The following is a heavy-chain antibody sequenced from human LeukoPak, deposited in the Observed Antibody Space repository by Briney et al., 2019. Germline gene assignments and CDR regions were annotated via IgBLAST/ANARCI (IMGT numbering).Heavy chain of an antibody. CDR3: AQGGSFLYYFDY. Sequence: GGSLRLSCAASGFTFSSYSMNWVRQAPGKGLEWVSSISSSSSYIYYADSVKGRFTISRDNSKNTLYLQMNSLRAEDTAVYYCAQGGSFLYYFDYWGQGTLVTVSS. J-gene: IGHJ4*02. CDR1: GFTFSSYS. CDR2: ISSSSSYI. D-gene: IGHD3-3*02. V-gene: IGHV3-21*01.